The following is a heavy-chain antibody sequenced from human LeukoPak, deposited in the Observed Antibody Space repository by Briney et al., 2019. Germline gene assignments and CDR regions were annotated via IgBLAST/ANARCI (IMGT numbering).Heavy chain of an antibody. CDR2: IYYSGST. V-gene: IGHV4-61*01. CDR1: GGSVSSGSYY. CDR3: ASAGGYDLDAFDI. Sequence: TSETLSLTCTVSGGSVSSGSYYWRWIRQPPGKGLEWIGYIYYSGSTNYNPSLKGRVTISVDTSKNQFSLKLSSVTAADTAVYYCASAGGYDLDAFDIWGQGTMVTVSS. D-gene: IGHD5-12*01. J-gene: IGHJ3*02.